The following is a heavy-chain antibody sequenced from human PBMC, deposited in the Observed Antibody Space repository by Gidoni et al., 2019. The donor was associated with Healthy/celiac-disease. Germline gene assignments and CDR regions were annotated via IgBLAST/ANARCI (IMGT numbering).Heavy chain of an antibody. CDR2: ISWNSGSI. D-gene: IGHD3-9*01. J-gene: IGHJ4*02. CDR3: AKGRGRYFDWFFDY. V-gene: IGHV3-9*01. Sequence: EVQLVESGGGLVQPGRSLRLSCAASGFPFDDYAMHWVRPAPGKGLEWVSGISWNSGSIGYADSVKGRFTISRDNAKNSLYLQMNSLRAEDTALYYCAKGRGRYFDWFFDYWGQGTLVTVSS. CDR1: GFPFDDYA.